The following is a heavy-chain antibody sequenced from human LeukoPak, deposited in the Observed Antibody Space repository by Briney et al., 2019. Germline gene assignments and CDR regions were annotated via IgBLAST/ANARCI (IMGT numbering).Heavy chain of an antibody. Sequence: GGSLRPSCAASGFTFDDYGMSWVRQAPGKGLEWVSGINWNGGSTGYADSVKGRFTISRDNAKNSLYLQMNSLRAEDTALYYCARDSYSGSYSYFDYWGQGTLVTVSS. CDR2: INWNGGST. CDR1: GFTFDDYG. J-gene: IGHJ4*02. V-gene: IGHV3-20*04. CDR3: ARDSYSGSYSYFDY. D-gene: IGHD1-26*01.